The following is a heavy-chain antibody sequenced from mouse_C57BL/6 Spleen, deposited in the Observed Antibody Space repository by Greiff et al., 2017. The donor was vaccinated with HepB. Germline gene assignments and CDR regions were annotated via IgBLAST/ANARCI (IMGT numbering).Heavy chain of an antibody. CDR3: APYYYRSSTEYFDV. CDR1: GFNIKNTY. J-gene: IGHJ1*03. D-gene: IGHD1-1*01. V-gene: IGHV14-3*01. CDR2: IDPANGNI. Sequence: VHVKQSVAELVRPGASVKLSCTASGFNIKNTYMHWVKQRPEQGLEWIGRIDPANGNIKYAPKFQGKATITADTSSNTAYLQLSILTSEDTAIYYCAPYYYRSSTEYFDVWGTGTTVTVSS.